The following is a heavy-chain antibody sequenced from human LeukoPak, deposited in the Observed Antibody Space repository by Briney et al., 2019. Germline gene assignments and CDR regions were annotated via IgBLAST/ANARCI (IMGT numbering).Heavy chain of an antibody. J-gene: IGHJ6*03. CDR1: GGSISSYY. CDR2: IYYSGST. D-gene: IGHD3-16*01. Sequence: SETLSLTCTVSGGSISSYYWSWIRQPPGKGLEWIGYIYYSGSTNYNPSLKSRVTISVDTSKNQFSLKLSSVTAADTAVYYCARGGSSHYYYYMDVWGKGTTVTVSS. CDR3: ARGGSSHYYYYMDV. V-gene: IGHV4-59*01.